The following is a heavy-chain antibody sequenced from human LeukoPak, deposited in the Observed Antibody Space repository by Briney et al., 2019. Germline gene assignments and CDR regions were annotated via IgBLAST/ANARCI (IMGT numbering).Heavy chain of an antibody. V-gene: IGHV3-30*02. J-gene: IGHJ4*02. CDR3: AKDYSSGVMIFGVALD. Sequence: PGGSLRLSCAASGFTFSSYGMHWVRQAPGKGLEWVAFIRYDGSNKYYADSAKGRFTISRDNSKNTLYLQMNSLRAEDTAVYYCAKDYSSGVMIFGVALDWGQGTLVTVSS. D-gene: IGHD3-3*01. CDR1: GFTFSSYG. CDR2: IRYDGSNK.